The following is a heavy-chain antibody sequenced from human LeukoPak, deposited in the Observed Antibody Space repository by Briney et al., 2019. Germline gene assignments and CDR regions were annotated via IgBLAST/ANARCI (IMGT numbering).Heavy chain of an antibody. CDR1: GYTFTGYC. J-gene: IGHJ5*02. CDR3: ARARRIGYCSSTSGSFDP. V-gene: IGHV1-2*02. Sequence: ASVKLSCKAAGYTFTGYCMHWLRQSTGQRLEWIGWMNPNSGGTDYAQKFPGRITMTRVTVIGTAYMELSRLRSDDTALYYCARARRIGYCSSTSGSFDPWGQGTLVTVSS. CDR2: MNPNSGGT. D-gene: IGHD2-2*01.